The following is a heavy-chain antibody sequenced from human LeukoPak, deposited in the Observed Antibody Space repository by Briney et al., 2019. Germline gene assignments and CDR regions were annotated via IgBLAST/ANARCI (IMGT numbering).Heavy chain of an antibody. CDR2: ISGSGGST. Sequence: PAGGSLRLSCAASGFTFSSYAMSWVRQAPGKGLEWVSAISGSGGSTYYADSVKGRFTISRDNSKNTLYLQMNSLRAEDTAVYYCAKAPDFWSGYFDYHMDVWGKGTTVTVSS. D-gene: IGHD3-3*01. J-gene: IGHJ6*03. CDR1: GFTFSSYA. V-gene: IGHV3-23*01. CDR3: AKAPDFWSGYFDYHMDV.